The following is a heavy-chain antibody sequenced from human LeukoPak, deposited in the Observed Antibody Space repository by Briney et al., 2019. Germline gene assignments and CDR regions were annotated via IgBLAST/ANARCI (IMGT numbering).Heavy chain of an antibody. CDR2: INHSGST. V-gene: IGHV4-34*01. Sequence: SETLSLTCAVYGGSFSGHYWSWIRQPPGKGLEWIGEINHSGSTNYNPSLKSRVTISVDTSKNQFSLKLSSVTAADTAVYYCARRQIYDYWGQGTLVTVSS. CDR1: GGSFSGHY. CDR3: ARRQIYDY. J-gene: IGHJ4*02.